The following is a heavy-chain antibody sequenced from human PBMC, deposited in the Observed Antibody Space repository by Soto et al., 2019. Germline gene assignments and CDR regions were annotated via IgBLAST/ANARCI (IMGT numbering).Heavy chain of an antibody. D-gene: IGHD6-19*01. J-gene: IGHJ4*02. CDR2: ISYDGSNK. CDR1: GFTFSSYA. CDR3: ARDRRQWLVVWAFDY. V-gene: IGHV3-30-3*01. Sequence: QVQLVESGGGVVQHGRSLRLSCAASGFTFSSYAMHWVRQAPGKGLEWVAVISYDGSNKYYADSVKGRFTISRDNSKNTLYLQMNSLRAEDTAVYYCARDRRQWLVVWAFDYWGQGTLVTVSS.